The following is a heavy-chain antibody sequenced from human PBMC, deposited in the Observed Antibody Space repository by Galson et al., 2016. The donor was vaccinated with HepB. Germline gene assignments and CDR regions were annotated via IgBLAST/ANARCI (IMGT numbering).Heavy chain of an antibody. CDR3: ATDNLAYCGADCYS. J-gene: IGHJ5*02. Sequence: SLRLSCAASGFTFSSYGMHWVRQAPGKGLEWVAVISYDGCNKYYADSVKGRFTISRDNSKNTLYLRMNSLRAEDTAVYYCATDNLAYCGADCYSWGQGTRVTVSS. CDR2: ISYDGCNK. V-gene: IGHV3-30*03. CDR1: GFTFSSYG. D-gene: IGHD2-21*02.